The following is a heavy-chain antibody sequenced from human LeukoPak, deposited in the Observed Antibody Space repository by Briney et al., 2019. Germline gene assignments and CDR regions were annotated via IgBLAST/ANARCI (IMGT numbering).Heavy chain of an antibody. D-gene: IGHD6-19*01. V-gene: IGHV1-18*01. CDR3: ARDNQRSSGWDGYFDY. J-gene: IGHJ4*02. CDR1: GYTFTSYG. CDR2: ISNYNGNT. Sequence: ASVKVSCKASGYTFTSYGISWVRQAPGQGLEWMGWISNYNGNTNYAQKLQGRVTMTTDTSTSTAYMELSRLRSDDTAVYYCARDNQRSSGWDGYFDYWGQGTLVTVSS.